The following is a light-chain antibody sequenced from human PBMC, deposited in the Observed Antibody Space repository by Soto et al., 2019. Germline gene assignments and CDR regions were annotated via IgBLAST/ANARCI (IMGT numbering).Light chain of an antibody. CDR3: LQYNSYHLT. V-gene: IGKV1-5*03. Sequence: DFHMTQSPSTLSASVGDRGTITCRASHGVSNWLAWFQQKPRKAPKLLIYKASSLQSGVPSRFSGGRSGTEFTLNISILQPDDFAAYDCLQYNSYHLTFGGGTKGDIK. CDR1: HGVSNW. CDR2: KAS. J-gene: IGKJ4*01.